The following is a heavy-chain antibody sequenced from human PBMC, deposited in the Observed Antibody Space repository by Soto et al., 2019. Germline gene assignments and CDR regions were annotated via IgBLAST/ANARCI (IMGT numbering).Heavy chain of an antibody. CDR2: ISSSSTI. D-gene: IGHD3-22*01. CDR1: GFTFSSND. Sequence: GGSLRLSCAAAGFTFSSNDMNWVRQAPGKGLEWVSYISSSSTIYYADSVKGRFTISRDNAKNSLYLQMNSLRDEDTAVYYCARGLYYYDSRGYWGYWGQGTLVTVSS. V-gene: IGHV3-48*02. CDR3: ARGLYYYDSRGYWGY. J-gene: IGHJ4*02.